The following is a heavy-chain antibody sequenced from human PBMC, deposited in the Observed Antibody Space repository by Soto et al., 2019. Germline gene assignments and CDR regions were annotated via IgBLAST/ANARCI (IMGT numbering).Heavy chain of an antibody. CDR1: AFTFRSYA. CDR2: ITASADTT. CDR3: AKVRPLRDCTSTSCLGAFDI. V-gene: IGHV3-23*01. Sequence: EEQLLESGGGLVRPGGSLRLSCAASAFTFRSYAMSWVRQAPGKGLEWVSAITASADTTYYADSVTGRFTISRDNSKNTLYLRMNSLRAEDTAVYSCAKVRPLRDCTSTSCLGAFDIWGQGTMVTVS. D-gene: IGHD2-2*01. J-gene: IGHJ3*02.